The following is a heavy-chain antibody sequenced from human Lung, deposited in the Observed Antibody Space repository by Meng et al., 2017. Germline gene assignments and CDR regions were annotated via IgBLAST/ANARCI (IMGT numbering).Heavy chain of an antibody. CDR1: GGSISSSNW. J-gene: IGHJ6*02. D-gene: IGHD4-17*01. V-gene: IGHV4-4*02. CDR3: ARAGSTVTTSPHYYYGMDV. Sequence: QVQLQESGPGLVKPSGTLSLTCAVSGGSISSSNWWSWVRQPPGKGLEWIGEIYHSGSTNYNPSLKSRVTISVDKSKNQFSLKLSSVTAADTAVYYCARAGSTVTTSPHYYYGMDVWGQGTTVTVSS. CDR2: IYHSGST.